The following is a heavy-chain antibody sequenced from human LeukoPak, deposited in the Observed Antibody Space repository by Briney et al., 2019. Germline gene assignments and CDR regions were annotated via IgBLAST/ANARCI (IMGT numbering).Heavy chain of an antibody. V-gene: IGHV4-39*01. CDR3: ARKYPDHWFDP. Sequence: SETLSLTCTVSGGSISSSSYYWGWIRQPPGKGLEWIGSIYYSGNTYYNPSLKSRVTISIDTSKNQFSLKLSSVTAADTAVYYCARKYPDHWFDPWGQGTLVTVSS. J-gene: IGHJ5*02. CDR1: GGSISSSSYY. CDR2: IYYSGNT. D-gene: IGHD6-6*01.